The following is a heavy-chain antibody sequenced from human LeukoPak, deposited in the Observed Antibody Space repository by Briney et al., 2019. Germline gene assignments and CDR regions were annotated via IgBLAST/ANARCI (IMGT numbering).Heavy chain of an antibody. V-gene: IGHV3-48*01. D-gene: IGHD3-22*01. CDR2: ISSSSSTI. CDR1: GFTFSSYS. CDR3: ARVGYYYDSSGSDY. J-gene: IGHJ4*02. Sequence: PGGSLRLSCAASGFTFSSYSMNWVRQAPGKGLEWVSYISSSSSTIYYADSVKGRFTISRDNAKNSLYPQMNSLRAEDTAVYYCARVGYYYDSSGSDYWGQGTLVTVSS.